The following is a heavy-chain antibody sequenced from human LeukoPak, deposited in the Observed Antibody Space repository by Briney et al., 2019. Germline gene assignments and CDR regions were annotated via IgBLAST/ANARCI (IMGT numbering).Heavy chain of an antibody. CDR2: INHSGST. D-gene: IGHD3-10*01. CDR3: ARRRHYYGSGSPFDY. Sequence: PSETLSLTCAVYGGSFSGYYWSWIRQPPGKGLEWIEEINHSGSTNYNPSLKSRVTISVDTSKNQFSLKLSSVTAADTAVYYCARRRHYYGSGSPFDYWGQGTLVTVSS. CDR1: GGSFSGYY. J-gene: IGHJ4*02. V-gene: IGHV4-34*01.